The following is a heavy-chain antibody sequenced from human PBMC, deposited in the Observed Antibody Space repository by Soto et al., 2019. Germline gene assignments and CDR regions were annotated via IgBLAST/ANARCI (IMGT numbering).Heavy chain of an antibody. CDR1: GFTFISYS. D-gene: IGHD3-3*01. Sequence: PGGSLRLSCAASGFTFISYSMNWVRQAPGKGLEWVSSISSSSSYIYYADSVKGRFTISRDNAKNSLYLQMNSLRAEDTAVYYCARGGRVRFLEWFVRLGFDPWGQGTLVTVSS. V-gene: IGHV3-21*01. CDR3: ARGGRVRFLEWFVRLGFDP. CDR2: ISSSSSYI. J-gene: IGHJ5*02.